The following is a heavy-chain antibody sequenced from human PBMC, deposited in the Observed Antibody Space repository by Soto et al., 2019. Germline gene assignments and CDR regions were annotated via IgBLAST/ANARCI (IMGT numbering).Heavy chain of an antibody. CDR3: ARVPTYYHDSIGYQPFHP. D-gene: IGHD3-22*01. V-gene: IGHV4-31*03. CDR1: GASIITDGYY. CDR2: IHYSGGATYSP. Sequence: QVQLQESGPGLVEPSQTLSLICTVSGASIITDGYYWTWIRQHPGKGLEWLGYIHYSGGATYSPSYNPSLQSRIAISVDISKSLFSLKLTSVTAADTAVYYCARVPTYYHDSIGYQPFHPGGQGTLVTVSS. J-gene: IGHJ5*02.